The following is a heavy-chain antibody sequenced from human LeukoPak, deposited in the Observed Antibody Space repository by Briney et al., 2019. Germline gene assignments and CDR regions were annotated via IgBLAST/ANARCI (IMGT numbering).Heavy chain of an antibody. CDR1: GFTFSSYA. Sequence: PGGSLRLSCAASGFTFSSYAMSWVRQAPGKGLGWVSAISGSGGSTYYADSVKGRFTISRDNSKNTLYLQMNSLRAEDTAVYYCAKDLHFLSSGWYAFDYWGQGTLVTVSS. CDR3: AKDLHFLSSGWYAFDY. V-gene: IGHV3-23*01. J-gene: IGHJ4*02. CDR2: ISGSGGST. D-gene: IGHD6-19*01.